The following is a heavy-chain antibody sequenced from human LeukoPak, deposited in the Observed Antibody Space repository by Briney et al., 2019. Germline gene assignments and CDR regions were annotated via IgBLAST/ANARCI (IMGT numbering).Heavy chain of an antibody. J-gene: IGHJ4*02. CDR2: IYYSGST. Sequence: SETLSLTCTVSGGSISSYYWNWIRQPPGKGLEWIGYIYYSGSTNYNPSLKSRVTISVDTSKNQFSLKLSSVSAADTAGYYCARGADSSGYYSIFYFDYWGQGTLVTVSS. CDR3: ARGADSSGYYSIFYFDY. CDR1: GGSISSYY. V-gene: IGHV4-59*01. D-gene: IGHD3-22*01.